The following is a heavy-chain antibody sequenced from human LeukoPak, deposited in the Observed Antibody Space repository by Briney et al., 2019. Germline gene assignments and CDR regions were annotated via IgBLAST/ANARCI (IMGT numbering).Heavy chain of an antibody. V-gene: IGHV3-21*01. J-gene: IGHJ4*02. CDR1: GFTFSSYS. CDR2: ISSGSSYI. D-gene: IGHD3-10*01. Sequence: PGGSLRLSCAASGFTFSSYSMNWVRQAPGKGLEWVSSISSGSSYIYYADSVKGRFTISRDNAKNSLYLQMNSLRAEDTAVYYCARTYYYASGSYWGFDYWGQGTLVTVSS. CDR3: ARTYYYASGSYWGFDY.